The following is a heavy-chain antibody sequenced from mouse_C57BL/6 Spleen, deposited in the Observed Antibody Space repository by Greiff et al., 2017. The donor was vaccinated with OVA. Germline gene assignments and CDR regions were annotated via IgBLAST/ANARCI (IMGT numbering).Heavy chain of an antibody. J-gene: IGHJ4*01. Sequence: VQLNESGPELVKPGASVKISCKASGYSFTDYNMNWVKQSNGKSLEWIGVINPNYGTTSYNQKFKGKATLTVDQSSSTAYMQLNSLTSEDSAVYYCARSTGSSGYDYAMDYWGQGTSVTVSS. V-gene: IGHV1-39*01. CDR2: INPNYGTT. CDR3: ARSTGSSGYDYAMDY. D-gene: IGHD3-2*02. CDR1: GYSFTDYN.